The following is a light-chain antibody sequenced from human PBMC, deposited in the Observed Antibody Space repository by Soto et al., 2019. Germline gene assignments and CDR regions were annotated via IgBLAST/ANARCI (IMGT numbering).Light chain of an antibody. J-gene: IGKJ4*01. Sequence: EVVLTQSPVILALSPGDRATLSCRTSHSVDIYLAWYQQKPGQAPRLLIFDASNRATGIPARFSGSGSGTDFTLTISSLEPEDFAVYYCQQRKFWPPLTFGGGTKVELK. CDR1: HSVDIY. CDR3: QQRKFWPPLT. V-gene: IGKV3-11*01. CDR2: DAS.